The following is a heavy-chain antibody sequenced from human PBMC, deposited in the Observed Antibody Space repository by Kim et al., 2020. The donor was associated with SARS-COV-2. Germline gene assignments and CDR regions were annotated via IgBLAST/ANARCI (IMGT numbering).Heavy chain of an antibody. CDR3: ARVLPHVSSGFTFGY. J-gene: IGHJ4*02. V-gene: IGHV3-53*01. CDR1: GFTVSSNY. Sequence: GGSLRLSCAASGFTVSSNYMSWVRQAPGKGLEWVSVIYSGGSTYYADSVKGRFPISSDNSKNTLYLQRNSLRGEDTAVYYCARVLPHVSSGFTFGYWGQGTLVTVSP. CDR2: IYSGGST. D-gene: IGHD3-22*01.